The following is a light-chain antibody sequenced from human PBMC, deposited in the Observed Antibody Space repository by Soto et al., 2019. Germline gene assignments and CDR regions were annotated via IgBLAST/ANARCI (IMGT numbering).Light chain of an antibody. Sequence: ELVMTQSPATLSVSPGHSATLSCRGSQSVSSNLAWYQQKPGQAPRLLIYGAYTRATGIPATFSGSGSGTEFTLTISSLQSEDFAVYYCQQYNNWPPITCGQGTRLEIK. CDR1: QSVSSN. V-gene: IGKV3-15*01. J-gene: IGKJ5*01. CDR3: QQYNNWPPIT. CDR2: GAY.